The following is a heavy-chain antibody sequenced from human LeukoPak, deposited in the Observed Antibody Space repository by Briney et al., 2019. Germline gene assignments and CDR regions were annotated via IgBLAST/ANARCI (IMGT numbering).Heavy chain of an antibody. J-gene: IGHJ4*02. CDR3: ARDKTGATILDY. CDR2: ISYDGTNK. Sequence: GGSLRLSCAASGFTFSRFSMWWVRQAPGRGLEWVAVISYDGTNKYHANSVKGRFTISRDDSKNTLYLQMNSLRGEDTAIYYCARDKTGATILDYWGQGTLVSVSS. CDR1: GFTFSRFS. D-gene: IGHD5-12*01. V-gene: IGHV3-30-3*01.